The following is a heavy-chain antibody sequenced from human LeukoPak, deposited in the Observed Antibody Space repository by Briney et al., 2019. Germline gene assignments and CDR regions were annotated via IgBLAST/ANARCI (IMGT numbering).Heavy chain of an antibody. CDR1: GGSISSGSYY. V-gene: IGHV4-61*02. Sequence: SETLSLTCTVSGGSISSGSYYWSWIRQPAGKGLEWIGRIYTSGSTNYNPSLKSRVTISVDTSKNQFSLKLSSVTAADTAVYYCARGDFWSGYLPDYWGQGTLVTVSS. D-gene: IGHD3-3*01. CDR2: IYTSGST. J-gene: IGHJ4*02. CDR3: ARGDFWSGYLPDY.